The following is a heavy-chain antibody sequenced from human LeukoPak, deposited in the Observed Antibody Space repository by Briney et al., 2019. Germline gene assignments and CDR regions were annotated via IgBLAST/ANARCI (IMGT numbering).Heavy chain of an antibody. D-gene: IGHD1-1*01. J-gene: IGHJ4*02. V-gene: IGHV4-4*07. CDR2: IYSSGST. Sequence: PSETLSLTCTVSGGSFNNYYWSWIRQPAGKGLEWIGRIYSSGSTNYNPSLKSRVTMSVDTSKNQFSVNLTSVTAADTAVYYCVRCRGTTVLTRFDNWGQGTLVTVSS. CDR1: GGSFNNYY. CDR3: VRCRGTTVLTRFDN.